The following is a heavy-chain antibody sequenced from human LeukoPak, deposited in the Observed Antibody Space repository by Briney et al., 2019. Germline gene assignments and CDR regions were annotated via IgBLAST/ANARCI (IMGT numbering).Heavy chain of an antibody. CDR3: ARDEKQQLVG. CDR2: IYHSGRT. CDR1: GYSISSGYY. Sequence: SETLSLTCTVSGYSISSGYYWGWIRQPPGKGLEWIGSIYHSGRTYYNPSLKSRVTISVDTSKNQFSLKLSSVTAADTAVYYCARDEKQQLVGWGQGTLVTVSS. J-gene: IGHJ4*02. D-gene: IGHD6-13*01. V-gene: IGHV4-38-2*02.